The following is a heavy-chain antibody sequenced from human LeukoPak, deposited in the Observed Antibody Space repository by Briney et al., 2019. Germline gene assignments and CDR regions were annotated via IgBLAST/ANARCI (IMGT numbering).Heavy chain of an antibody. J-gene: IGHJ4*02. V-gene: IGHV3-23*01. CDR1: GFTFSSYA. CDR2: ISGSGGST. CDR3: AKDGGDSSGYPTCFDY. D-gene: IGHD3-22*01. Sequence: GGSLRLSCVASGFTFSSYAMSWVRQAPGKGLEWVSAISGSGGSTYYADSVKGRFTISRDNSKNTLYLQMNSLRAEDTAVYYCAKDGGDSSGYPTCFDYWGQGTLVTVSS.